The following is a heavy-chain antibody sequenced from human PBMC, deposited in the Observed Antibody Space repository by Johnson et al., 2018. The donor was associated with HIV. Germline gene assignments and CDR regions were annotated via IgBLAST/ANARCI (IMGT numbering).Heavy chain of an antibody. V-gene: IGHV3-33*05. Sequence: QVQLVESGGGVVQPGGSLRLSCAASGFTFSSYGMHWVRQAPGKGLEWVAGTSYDGSNKYYADSVKGRFTISRDNSKNTLYLQMNSLRGEDTAVYYCAKDSMGFNWNQFEAFDMWGQGTMVTVSS. D-gene: IGHD1-20*01. J-gene: IGHJ3*02. CDR1: GFTFSSYG. CDR2: TSYDGSNK. CDR3: AKDSMGFNWNQFEAFDM.